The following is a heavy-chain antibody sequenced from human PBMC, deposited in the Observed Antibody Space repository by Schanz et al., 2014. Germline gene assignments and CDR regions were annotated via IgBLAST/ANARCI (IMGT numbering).Heavy chain of an antibody. J-gene: IGHJ4*02. CDR2: INSVGSNT. CDR1: TSIFNHAW. CDR3: AKTLFPGGTQTFGN. Sequence: EVQLVESGGGLVKPGGSLRLSCAASTSIFNHAWMSWVRQAPGKGLEWVARINSVGSNTDYADSVTGRFTISRDNAKNTLYLQMNTLRVEDTAVYYCAKTLFPGGTQTFGNWGRGTLVTVSS. V-gene: IGHV3-74*02. D-gene: IGHD2-8*02.